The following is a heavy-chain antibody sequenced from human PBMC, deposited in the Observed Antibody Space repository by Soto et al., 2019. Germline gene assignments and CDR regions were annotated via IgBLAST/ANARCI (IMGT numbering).Heavy chain of an antibody. CDR1: GFSLSTSGVG. CDR2: IYWDDDK. D-gene: IGHD4-17*01. Sequence: QITLKESGPPLVKPTQTLTLTCTFSGFSLSTSGVGVGWIRQPPGKALEWLALIYWDDDKRYSPSLKSRLTITTYTSKTQVVLTMTNMDPMDPATYSCAHSRVTTPFDYWGQGTLVTVSS. J-gene: IGHJ4*02. CDR3: AHSRVTTPFDY. V-gene: IGHV2-5*02.